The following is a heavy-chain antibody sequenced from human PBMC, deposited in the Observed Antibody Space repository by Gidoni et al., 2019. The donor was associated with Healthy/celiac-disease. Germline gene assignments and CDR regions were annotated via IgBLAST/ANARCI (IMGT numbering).Heavy chain of an antibody. D-gene: IGHD3-3*01. CDR3: ARPAKAHPRLEWLLYHAFDI. CDR2: IYPGDSDT. Sequence: EVQLVQSGAEVKKPGESLKISCKGSGYSFTSYWIGWVRQMPGKGLEWMGLIYPGDSDTRYSPSFQGQVTISANKSISTAYLQWSSLKASDTAMYYCARPAKAHPRLEWLLYHAFDIWGQGTMVTVSS. V-gene: IGHV5-51*01. CDR1: GYSFTSYW. J-gene: IGHJ3*02.